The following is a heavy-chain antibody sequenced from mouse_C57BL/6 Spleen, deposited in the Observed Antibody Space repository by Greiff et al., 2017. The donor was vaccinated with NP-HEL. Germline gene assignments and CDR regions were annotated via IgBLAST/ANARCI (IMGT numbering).Heavy chain of an antibody. J-gene: IGHJ1*03. V-gene: IGHV5-16*01. CDR3: ARYSNYPYWYFEG. Sequence: EVMLVESEGGLVQPGSSMKLSCTASGFTFSDYYMAWVRQVPGKGLEWVANINYDGSSTYYLDSLKSRFIISRDNAKNILYLQMSSLKSEDTATYYCARYSNYPYWYFEGWGTGTTVTVAS. CDR2: INYDGSST. D-gene: IGHD2-5*01. CDR1: GFTFSDYY.